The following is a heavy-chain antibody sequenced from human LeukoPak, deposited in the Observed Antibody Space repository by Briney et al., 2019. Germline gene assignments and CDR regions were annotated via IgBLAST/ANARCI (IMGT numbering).Heavy chain of an antibody. CDR2: ICSTGSYI. V-gene: IGHV3-48*03. J-gene: IGHJ4*02. CDR1: GFTFSSYE. D-gene: IGHD3-10*01. Sequence: PGGSLRLSCVVSGFTFSSYEMNWVRQAPGMGLEWVSYICSTGSYIYYAESVKGRFTISRDNAKNSLYLQMNSLRAEDTAVYYCARDLYYFGSGSYVPGLPDYWGQGTLVTVSS. CDR3: ARDLYYFGSGSYVPGLPDY.